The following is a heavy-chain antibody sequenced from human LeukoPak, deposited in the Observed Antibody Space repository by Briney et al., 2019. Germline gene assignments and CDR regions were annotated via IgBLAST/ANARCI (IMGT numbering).Heavy chain of an antibody. CDR1: GFTFSSYA. D-gene: IGHD3-22*01. Sequence: GGSLRLSCAASGFTFSSYAVNWVRQAPGKGLEWVSTITGSGGSTFYADSVKGRFTISRDNSMDTLYLQMSSLRAEDTAVYYCAKDRGRYYDSSGYYWGYYFDSWGQGILVTVST. CDR2: ITGSGGST. CDR3: AKDRGRYYDSSGYYWGYYFDS. J-gene: IGHJ4*02. V-gene: IGHV3-23*01.